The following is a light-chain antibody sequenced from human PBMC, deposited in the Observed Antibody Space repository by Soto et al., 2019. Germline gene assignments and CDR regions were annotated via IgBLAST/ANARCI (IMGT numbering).Light chain of an antibody. J-gene: IGKJ4*01. CDR2: AAS. Sequence: DIQMTQSPSSLSASVGDRVTITCQASQDISNYLNWYQQKRGKAPKLLIYAASNLAAGVPSRFSGSGSGTDFTFTISSLQPEDFATYYCQQYDNLPLTFGGGTRVEIK. V-gene: IGKV1-33*01. CDR1: QDISNY. CDR3: QQYDNLPLT.